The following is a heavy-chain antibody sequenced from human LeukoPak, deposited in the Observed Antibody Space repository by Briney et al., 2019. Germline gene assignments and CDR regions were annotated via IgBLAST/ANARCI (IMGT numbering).Heavy chain of an antibody. V-gene: IGHV4-4*02. D-gene: IGHD3-3*01. CDR3: ARGRLSSWPFGVVIINRGKDYYYYYMDV. Sequence: SETLSLTCAVSGGSISSSNWWSWVRPPPGKGLEWIGEIYHSGSTNYNPSLKSRVTISVDKSKNQFSLKLSSVTAADTAVYYCARGRLSSWPFGVVIINRGKDYYYYYMDVWGKGTTVTVSS. CDR2: IYHSGST. J-gene: IGHJ6*03. CDR1: GGSISSSNW.